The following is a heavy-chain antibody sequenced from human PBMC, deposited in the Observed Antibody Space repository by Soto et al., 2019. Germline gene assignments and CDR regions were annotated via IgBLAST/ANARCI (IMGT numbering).Heavy chain of an antibody. J-gene: IGHJ4*02. CDR3: ARGTLYDILTGYYTFDY. D-gene: IGHD3-9*01. V-gene: IGHV4-39*01. CDR1: GGSISSSSYY. CDR2: IYYSGST. Sequence: SETLSLTCTVSGGSISSSSYYWGWIRQPPGKGLEWIGSIYYSGSTYYNPSLKSRVTISVDTSKNQFSLKLSSVTAADTAVYYCARGTLYDILTGYYTFDYWGQGTLVTVSS.